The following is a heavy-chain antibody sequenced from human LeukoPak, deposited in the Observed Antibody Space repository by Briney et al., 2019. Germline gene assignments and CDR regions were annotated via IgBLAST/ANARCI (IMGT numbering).Heavy chain of an antibody. CDR3: ARSDYYDYRQIDF. CDR1: GDSISTSSYY. J-gene: IGHJ4*02. V-gene: IGHV4-39*01. D-gene: IGHD3-22*01. Sequence: SETLSLACTVSGDSISTSSYYWGWIRQSPGKELQWLGSIYYNGISHYNPSLKGRLTIYVDTSRNQFSLHVSSVTAADTAVFYCARSDYYDYRQIDFWGQGTLVTVSS. CDR2: IYYNGIS.